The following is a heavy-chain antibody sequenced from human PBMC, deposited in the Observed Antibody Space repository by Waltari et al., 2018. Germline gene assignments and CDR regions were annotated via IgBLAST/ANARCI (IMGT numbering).Heavy chain of an antibody. CDR2: INHSVST. CDR3: ARRVHRGTTVTTGLDY. Sequence: QVQLQQWGAGLLKPSETLSLTCAVYGGSFSGYYWSWIRQPPGKGLEWIGEINHSVSTNYSPSLKCRVTISVDTSMNQFSLKLSSVTAADTAVYYCARRVHRGTTVTTGLDYWGQGTLVTVSS. J-gene: IGHJ4*02. D-gene: IGHD4-4*01. CDR1: GGSFSGYY. V-gene: IGHV4-34*01.